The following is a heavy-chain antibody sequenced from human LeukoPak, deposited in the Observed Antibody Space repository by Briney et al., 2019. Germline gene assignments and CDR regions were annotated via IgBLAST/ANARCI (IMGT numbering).Heavy chain of an antibody. CDR2: ISYDGSNK. J-gene: IGHJ4*02. Sequence: GGSLRLSCAASGFTFNSYAMHWVRQAPGKGLEWVTVISYDGSNKYYADSVKGRFTISRDNSKNTLYLQMNSLRAEDTAVYYCARSAAAGRIVATFGYWGQGTLVTVSS. D-gene: IGHD5-12*01. V-gene: IGHV3-30*04. CDR1: GFTFNSYA. CDR3: ARSAAAGRIVATFGY.